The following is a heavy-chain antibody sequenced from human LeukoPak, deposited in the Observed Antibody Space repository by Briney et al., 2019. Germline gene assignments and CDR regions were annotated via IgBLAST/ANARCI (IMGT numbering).Heavy chain of an antibody. D-gene: IGHD1-1*01. CDR2: IRYDGSDK. V-gene: IGHV3-30*02. Sequence: PGGSLRLSCAASGFTFSSYAMHWVRQAPGKGLEWVAFIRYDGSDKYYADSVKGRFTISRDNSKNTLYLQMNSLRSEDTALYYCAKGYNWNDGGFDYWGQGTLVTVSS. CDR3: AKGYNWNDGGFDY. CDR1: GFTFSSYA. J-gene: IGHJ4*02.